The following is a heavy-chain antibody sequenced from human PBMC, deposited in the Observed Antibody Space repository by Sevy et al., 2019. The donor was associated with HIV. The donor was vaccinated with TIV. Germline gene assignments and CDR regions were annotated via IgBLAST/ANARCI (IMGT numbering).Heavy chain of an antibody. Sequence: GGSLRLSCAASGFTVSSNYMSWVRQAPGKGLEWVSVIYSGGSTYYADSVKGRFTISRDNSKNTLYLQMNSLRAEDTAVYYCARAAHVYGSSGYYPPFDYWGQGTLVTVSS. CDR3: ARAAHVYGSSGYYPPFDY. D-gene: IGHD3-22*01. CDR2: IYSGGST. V-gene: IGHV3-53*01. CDR1: GFTVSSNY. J-gene: IGHJ4*02.